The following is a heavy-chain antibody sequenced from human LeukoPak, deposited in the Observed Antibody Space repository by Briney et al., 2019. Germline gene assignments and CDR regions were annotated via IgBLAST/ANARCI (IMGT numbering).Heavy chain of an antibody. V-gene: IGHV3-23*01. J-gene: IGHJ5*02. CDR3: ALHHGSYYVGRWFDP. D-gene: IGHD1-26*01. CDR1: GFTFSSYA. Sequence: GGSPRLSCAASGFTFSSYAMSWVRQAPGKGLEWVSGISGSSTYYADSVKGRFTISRDNSKNTLYLQMNSLRAEDTAVYSCALHHGSYYVGRWFDPWGQGTLVTVSS. CDR2: ISGSST.